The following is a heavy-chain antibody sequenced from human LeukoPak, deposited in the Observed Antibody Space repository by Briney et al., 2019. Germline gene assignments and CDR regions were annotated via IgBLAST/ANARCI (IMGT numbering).Heavy chain of an antibody. Sequence: GGSLRLSCAASGFTFRRNGMHWVRQAPGKGLEWVAVIWNDGSNKYYVDSVKGRFTISRDNSKNTLYLEMNSLRVEDTAVYYCARDGPNWYFDLWGRGTLVTVSS. CDR3: ARDGPNWYFDL. V-gene: IGHV3-33*01. CDR2: IWNDGSNK. J-gene: IGHJ2*01. CDR1: GFTFRRNG.